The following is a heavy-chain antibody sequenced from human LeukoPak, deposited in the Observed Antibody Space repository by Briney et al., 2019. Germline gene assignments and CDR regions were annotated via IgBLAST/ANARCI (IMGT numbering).Heavy chain of an antibody. CDR3: ASADYDMAFDI. V-gene: IGHV4-31*03. D-gene: IGHD3-9*01. CDR2: INYSGST. Sequence: TLSLTCTVSGGSISSGGYYWSWIRQHPGKGLEWIGYINYSGSTDYNPSLKSRFTMSVDTSKNQFSLKLSSVTAADTAVYYCASADYDMAFDIWGQGTMVTVSS. J-gene: IGHJ3*02. CDR1: GGSISSGGYY.